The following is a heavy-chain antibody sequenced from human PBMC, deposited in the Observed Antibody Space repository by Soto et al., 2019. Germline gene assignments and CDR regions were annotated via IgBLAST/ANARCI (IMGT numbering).Heavy chain of an antibody. Sequence: QVQLVQSGAEVKKPGASVKVSCKASGYTFTSYYMHWVRQAPGQGLEWMGIINPSGGSTSYAQKFQGRVTMTRDTSASPVYMEPRRLGSEDPAVYYCARDREGHYYDSSGYYNWFDPWGQGTLVTVSS. CDR3: ARDREGHYYDSSGYYNWFDP. CDR2: INPSGGST. CDR1: GYTFTSYY. D-gene: IGHD3-22*01. V-gene: IGHV1-46*01. J-gene: IGHJ5*02.